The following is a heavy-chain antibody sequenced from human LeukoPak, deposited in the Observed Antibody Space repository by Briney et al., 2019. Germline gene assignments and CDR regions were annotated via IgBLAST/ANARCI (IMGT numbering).Heavy chain of an antibody. D-gene: IGHD3-16*01. Sequence: SETLSLTCTVSGGSLSSGGYYWSWIRQPSGKGLEWIGYIYHSGSTYYNPSLKSRVTISVDRSKNQFSLKLSSVTAADTAVYYCARRSFGILFDYWGQGTLVTVSS. J-gene: IGHJ4*02. V-gene: IGHV4-30-2*01. CDR3: ARRSFGILFDY. CDR1: GGSLSSGGYY. CDR2: IYHSGST.